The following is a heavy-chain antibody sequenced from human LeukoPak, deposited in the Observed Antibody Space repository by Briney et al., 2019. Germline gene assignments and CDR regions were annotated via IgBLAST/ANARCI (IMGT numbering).Heavy chain of an antibody. Sequence: SVKVSFNASGGTFCSYAISWVRQATRQPPEWMVRIIPYLGLAKYAKKFQGRVTITAEKFTRTANQVLRNLRSENTAVNYWSKEPPRGYYGSGSYYNSGDNWFDPWGQGTLVTVSS. D-gene: IGHD3-10*01. J-gene: IGHJ5*02. CDR1: GGTFCSYA. V-gene: IGHV1-69*04. CDR3: SKEPPRGYYGSGSYYNSGDNWFDP. CDR2: IIPYLGLA.